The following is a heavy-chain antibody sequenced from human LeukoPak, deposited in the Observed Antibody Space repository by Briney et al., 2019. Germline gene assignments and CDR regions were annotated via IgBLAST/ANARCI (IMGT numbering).Heavy chain of an antibody. CDR2: IYPGDSDT. Sequence: GEPLKISCKGSGYSFTSYWIGWVRQMPGKGLEWMGIIYPGDSDTRYSPSFQGQVTISADKSISTAYLQWSSLKASDTAMYYCARHGSSWQNEYNWFDPWGQGTLVTVSS. V-gene: IGHV5-51*01. CDR1: GYSFTSYW. D-gene: IGHD6-13*01. CDR3: ARHGSSWQNEYNWFDP. J-gene: IGHJ5*02.